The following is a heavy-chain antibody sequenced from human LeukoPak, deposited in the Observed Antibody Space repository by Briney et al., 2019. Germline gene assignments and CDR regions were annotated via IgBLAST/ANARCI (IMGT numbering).Heavy chain of an antibody. V-gene: IGHV3-30*18. Sequence: GGSLRLSCAASGFTFSSYGMHWVRRAPGKGLEWVAVISYGGSNKYYADSVKGRFTISRDNSKNTLYLQMNSLRAEDTAVYYCAKDRGYYYGSGNYSSYFDYWGQGTLVTVSS. CDR2: ISYGGSNK. D-gene: IGHD3-10*01. CDR3: AKDRGYYYGSGNYSSYFDY. CDR1: GFTFSSYG. J-gene: IGHJ4*02.